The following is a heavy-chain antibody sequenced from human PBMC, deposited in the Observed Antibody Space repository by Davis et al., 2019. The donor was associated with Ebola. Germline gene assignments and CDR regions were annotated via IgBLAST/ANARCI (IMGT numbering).Heavy chain of an antibody. CDR1: GFTFSSYG. D-gene: IGHD5-12*01. Sequence: GESLKISCAASGFTFSSYGMHWVRQAPGKGLEWVAVISYDGSNKYYADSVKGRFTISRDNSKNTLYLQMNSLRSEDTAVYYCAKPHPQYSGYDRAPFDFWGQGTLVTVSS. CDR2: ISYDGSNK. J-gene: IGHJ4*02. CDR3: AKPHPQYSGYDRAPFDF. V-gene: IGHV3-30*18.